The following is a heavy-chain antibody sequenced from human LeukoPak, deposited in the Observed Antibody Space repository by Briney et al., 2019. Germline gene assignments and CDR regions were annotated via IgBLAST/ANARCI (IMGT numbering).Heavy chain of an antibody. J-gene: IGHJ4*02. CDR3: AKGGWGTVLDY. CDR2: ISGSGDST. Sequence: GGSLRLSCAASGFTFSNYAMPWVRQAPGKGLEWVSTISGSGDSTYYSDSVKGRFTISRDNSENTLYLQLNSLRAEDTAVYYCAKGGWGTVLDYWGQGTLVTVST. CDR1: GFTFSNYA. V-gene: IGHV3-23*01. D-gene: IGHD3-16*01.